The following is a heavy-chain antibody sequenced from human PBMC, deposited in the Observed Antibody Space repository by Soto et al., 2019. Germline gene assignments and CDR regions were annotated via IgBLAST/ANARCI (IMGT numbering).Heavy chain of an antibody. D-gene: IGHD3-3*01. CDR3: ARDPLPYYDFWSGYGLGGWFDP. J-gene: IGHJ5*02. Sequence: LRLSCAAAGFTFISYGVHWVRQAPGKGLEWVAVIWYDGSNKYYADSVKGRFTISRDNSKNTLYLQMNSLRAEDTAVYYCARDPLPYYDFWSGYGLGGWFDPWGQGTPGHRLL. V-gene: IGHV3-33*01. CDR1: GFTFISYG. CDR2: IWYDGSNK.